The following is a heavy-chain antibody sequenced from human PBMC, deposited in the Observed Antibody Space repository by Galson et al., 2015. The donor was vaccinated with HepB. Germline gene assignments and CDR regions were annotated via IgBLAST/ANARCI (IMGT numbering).Heavy chain of an antibody. J-gene: IGHJ6*02. V-gene: IGHV3-49*04. Sequence: SLRLSCAASGFIFGDYAMSWVRQAPGKGLEWVGFIKSKAYGGTTEYAASVKGRFTISRDDSKSIAYLQMNSLKTEDTAVYYCTRVLLWFGESYYYYGMDVWGQGTTVTVSS. CDR2: IKSKAYGGTT. D-gene: IGHD3-10*01. CDR1: GFIFGDYA. CDR3: TRVLLWFGESYYYYGMDV.